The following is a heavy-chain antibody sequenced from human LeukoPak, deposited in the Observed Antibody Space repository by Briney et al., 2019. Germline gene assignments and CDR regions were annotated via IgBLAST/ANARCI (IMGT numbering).Heavy chain of an antibody. D-gene: IGHD3-10*01. J-gene: IGHJ4*02. CDR2: ISSSSSTI. Sequence: GGSLRLSCAASGFTFSSYSMNWVRQAPGKGLEWVSYISSSSSTIYYADSVKGRFTISRDNAKNSLYLQMNSLRAEDTAVYYCARGGGSGSIFYDYWGQGTLVTVSS. V-gene: IGHV3-48*01. CDR3: ARGGGSGSIFYDY. CDR1: GFTFSSYS.